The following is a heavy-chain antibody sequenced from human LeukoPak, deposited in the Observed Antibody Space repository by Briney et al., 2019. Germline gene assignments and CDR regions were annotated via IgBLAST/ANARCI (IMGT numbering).Heavy chain of an antibody. CDR3: AKSRPAGPGGYFDN. J-gene: IGHJ4*02. V-gene: IGHV3-30*18. D-gene: IGHD3-16*01. CDR1: GLTFSNYG. Sequence: GGSLRLSCAASGLTFSNYGMHWVRQAPGKGLEWVAVISYDGRKKYYADSLKGRLTISRDNSKTTLYLQMNSLRVEDTGIYYCAKSRPAGPGGYFDNWGQGTLVTVSS. CDR2: ISYDGRKK.